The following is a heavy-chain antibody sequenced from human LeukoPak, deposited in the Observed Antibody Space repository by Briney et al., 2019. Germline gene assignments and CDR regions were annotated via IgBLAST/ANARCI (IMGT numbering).Heavy chain of an antibody. J-gene: IGHJ4*02. CDR2: IDPSDSET. D-gene: IGHD5-18*01. V-gene: IGHV5-51*01. CDR3: ARQTAMGRSGDY. CDR1: GYSFTSYW. Sequence: GESLKISCKGSGYSFTSYWIGWVRQMPGKGLEWMGIIDPSDSETRYTPSFQGHVTISVDKSLTTADLQWNSLKASDTAMYYCARQTAMGRSGDYWGQGTLVTVSS.